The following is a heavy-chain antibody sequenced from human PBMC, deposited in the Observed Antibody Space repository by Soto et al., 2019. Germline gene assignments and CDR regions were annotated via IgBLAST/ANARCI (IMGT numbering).Heavy chain of an antibody. D-gene: IGHD2-21*02. J-gene: IGHJ6*02. CDR2: IIPIFGTA. Sequence: QVQLVQSGAEVKKPGSSVKVSCKASGGTFSSYAISWVQQAPGQGLEWMGGIIPIFGTADYAQKFQGRVTITADESTSTAYMELSSLRSEDTAVYYCASHCGGDCYSRSPPYYYYGMDVWGQGTTVTVSS. V-gene: IGHV1-69*12. CDR1: GGTFSSYA. CDR3: ASHCGGDCYSRSPPYYYYGMDV.